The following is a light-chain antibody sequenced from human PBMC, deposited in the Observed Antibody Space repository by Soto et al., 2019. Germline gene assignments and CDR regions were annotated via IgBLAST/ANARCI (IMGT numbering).Light chain of an antibody. V-gene: IGKV3-15*01. Sequence: DIVPAQSPPTPSVSPGGRAPPSRRASQSVSSNLARYQQNPGQAPRLHIHGASTRATGIPARFRGSGSGTEFTLTISSLQSEDFAIDNRQQYYDWPITIGQGTRMKI. J-gene: IGKJ5*01. CDR1: QSVSSN. CDR2: GAS. CDR3: QQYYDWPIT.